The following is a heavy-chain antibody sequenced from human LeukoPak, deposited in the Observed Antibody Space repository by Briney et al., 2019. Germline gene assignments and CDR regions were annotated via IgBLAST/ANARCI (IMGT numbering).Heavy chain of an antibody. CDR2: IYYSGST. Sequence: SETLSLTCTVSGGSISSYYWSWIRQPPGKGLEWIGYIYYSGSTNYNPSLKSRVTISVDTSKNQFSLKLSPVTAADTAVYYCARHGAYDFWSSLYYFDYWGQGTLVTVSS. V-gene: IGHV4-59*08. J-gene: IGHJ4*02. D-gene: IGHD3-3*01. CDR1: GGSISSYY. CDR3: ARHGAYDFWSSLYYFDY.